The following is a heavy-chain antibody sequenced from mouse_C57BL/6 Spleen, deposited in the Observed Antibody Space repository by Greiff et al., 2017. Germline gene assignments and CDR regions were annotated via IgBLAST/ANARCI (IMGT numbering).Heavy chain of an antibody. CDR2: LDPSDSYT. Sequence: QVQLQQPGPELVMPGASVKLSCKASGYTFTSYWLHWVKQRPGQGLEWIGVLDPSDSYTNYTQKFKGTSTLTVDKSSSTAYMQLSSLTSEDSAVYYCARSISRVTTYYFDYWGQGTTLTVSS. V-gene: IGHV1-69*01. CDR3: ARSISRVTTYYFDY. D-gene: IGHD2-2*01. J-gene: IGHJ2*01. CDR1: GYTFTSYW.